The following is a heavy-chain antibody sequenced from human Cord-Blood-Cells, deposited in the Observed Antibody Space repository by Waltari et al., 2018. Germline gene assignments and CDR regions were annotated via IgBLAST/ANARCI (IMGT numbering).Heavy chain of an antibody. J-gene: IGHJ3*02. CDR3: ATAYDSSGYYYIRDAFDI. D-gene: IGHD3-22*01. CDR1: GYTLTELS. Sequence: QVQLVQSGAEVKKPGASVKVSCKVSGYTLTELSMPWVRQARGKGLEWMGGFDPEDGETIYAQKFQGRVTMTEDTSTDTAYMELSSLRSEDTAVYYCATAYDSSGYYYIRDAFDIWGQGTMVTVSS. V-gene: IGHV1-24*01. CDR2: FDPEDGET.